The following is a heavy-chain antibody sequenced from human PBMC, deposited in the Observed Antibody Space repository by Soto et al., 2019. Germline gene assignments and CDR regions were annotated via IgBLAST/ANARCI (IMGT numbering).Heavy chain of an antibody. V-gene: IGHV3-30-3*01. CDR2: ISYDGSNK. J-gene: IGHJ4*02. CDR1: GFTFSSYA. Sequence: PGGSLSLSCAASGFTFSSYAMHWVRQAPGKGLEWVAVISYDGSNKYYADSVKGPFTISRDNSKNTLYLQMNSLRAEVTAVYYCARDVHIAAAGTSPFDYWGQGTLVTVSS. CDR3: ARDVHIAAAGTSPFDY. D-gene: IGHD6-13*01.